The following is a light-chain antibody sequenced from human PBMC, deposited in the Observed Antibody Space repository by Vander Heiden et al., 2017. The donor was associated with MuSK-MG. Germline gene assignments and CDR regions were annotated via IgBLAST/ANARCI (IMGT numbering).Light chain of an antibody. Sequence: NFMLTQPHSVSDSPGKTVTISCTGIRGSIASTYVQWYQQRPGSAPTTVIYEDNQRPSGVPDRFSGSIDRSSNSASLTISGLKTEDEADYYCQAYDSSNQGVFGGGTKLTVL. CDR2: EDN. CDR3: QAYDSSNQGV. CDR1: RGSIASTY. J-gene: IGLJ3*02. V-gene: IGLV6-57*02.